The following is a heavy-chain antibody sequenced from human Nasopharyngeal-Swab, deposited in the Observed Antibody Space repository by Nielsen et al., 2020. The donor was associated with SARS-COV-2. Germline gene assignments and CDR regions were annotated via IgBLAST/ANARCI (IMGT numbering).Heavy chain of an antibody. CDR3: ATSPPYCSSTSCYGWFDP. Sequence: SVKVSCKASGGTFSSYAISWVRQAPGQGLEWMGGIIPILGIANYAQKFQGRVTMTEDTSTDTAYMELSSLRSEDTAVYYCATSPPYCSSTSCYGWFDPWGQGTLVTVSS. D-gene: IGHD2-2*01. J-gene: IGHJ5*02. CDR1: GGTFSSYA. V-gene: IGHV1-69*10. CDR2: IIPILGIA.